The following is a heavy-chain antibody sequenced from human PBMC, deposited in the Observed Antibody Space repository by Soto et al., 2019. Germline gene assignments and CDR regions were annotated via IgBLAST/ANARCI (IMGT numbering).Heavy chain of an antibody. CDR3: AADHLSGRGYDSGFDYSYYSGRDG. V-gene: IGHV3-23*01. Sequence: EVQLLESGGGLVQPGGSLRLSCAASGFTFSSYAMSWVRPAPGKGLEWVSASCGSGGSTYYADSGKGRFTISRDNCNTSLYLQKNSLRAEDAAVDYWAADHLSGRGYDSGFDYSYYSGRDGWGQGTTVTVSS. CDR2: SCGSGGST. J-gene: IGHJ6*01. CDR1: GFTFSSYA. D-gene: IGHD5-12*01.